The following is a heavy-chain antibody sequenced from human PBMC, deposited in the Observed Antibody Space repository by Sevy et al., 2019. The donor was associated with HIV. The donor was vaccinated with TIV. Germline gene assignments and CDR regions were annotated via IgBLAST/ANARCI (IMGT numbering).Heavy chain of an antibody. CDR1: GGSISSSSYY. D-gene: IGHD4-17*01. Sequence: SETLSLTCTVSGGSISSSSYYWDWIRQPPGKGLEWIGSIYYSGNTYYNPSLKSRVTISVDTSKNQFSLKLSSVTAAETAVYYCARRYYGDYVDWFDPWGQGTLVTVSS. CDR3: ARRYYGDYVDWFDP. J-gene: IGHJ5*02. V-gene: IGHV4-39*01. CDR2: IYYSGNT.